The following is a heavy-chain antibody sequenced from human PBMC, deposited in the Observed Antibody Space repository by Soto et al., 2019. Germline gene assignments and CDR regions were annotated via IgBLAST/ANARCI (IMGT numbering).Heavy chain of an antibody. CDR1: GFTVSSNY. CDR3: ASEGYCSSTSCYEDYYYYMDV. J-gene: IGHJ6*03. V-gene: IGHV3-66*01. Sequence: GGSLRLSCAASGFTVSSNYMSWVRQAPGKGLEWVSVIYSGGSTYYADSVKGRFIISRDNSKNTLYLQMNSLRAEDTAVYYCASEGYCSSTSCYEDYYYYMDVWGKGTTVTVSS. D-gene: IGHD2-2*01. CDR2: IYSGGST.